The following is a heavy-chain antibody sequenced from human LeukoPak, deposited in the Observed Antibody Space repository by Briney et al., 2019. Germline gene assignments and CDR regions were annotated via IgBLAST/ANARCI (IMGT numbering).Heavy chain of an antibody. CDR2: ISGSGGST. V-gene: IGHV3-23*01. J-gene: IGHJ4*02. Sequence: GALRLSCAASGFTFGTYGMSWVRQAPGKGLEWVSAISGSGGSTYYADSMKGRFTISRDNSKNTLYLQMNSLRAEDTAVYYCARDSGRYCSSTSCADFDYWGQGTLVTVSS. CDR3: ARDSGRYCSSTSCADFDY. D-gene: IGHD2-2*01. CDR1: GFTFGTYG.